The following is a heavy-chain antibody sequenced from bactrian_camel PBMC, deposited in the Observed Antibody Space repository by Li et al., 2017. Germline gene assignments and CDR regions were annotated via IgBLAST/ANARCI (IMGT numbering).Heavy chain of an antibody. CDR1: ADITANC. Sequence: QVQLVESGGGAVQAGASLTLSCVASADITANCMGWFRQTSGTERERVATVDAAGKTIYADSVKGRFTISKDSAKNTLFLRLTSLNTEDSATYYCAARKWPGCGLGTPAFDYWGQGTQVTVS. CDR2: VDAAGKT. D-gene: IGHD5*01. V-gene: IGHV3S53*01. CDR3: AARKWPGCGLGTPAFDY. J-gene: IGHJ4*01.